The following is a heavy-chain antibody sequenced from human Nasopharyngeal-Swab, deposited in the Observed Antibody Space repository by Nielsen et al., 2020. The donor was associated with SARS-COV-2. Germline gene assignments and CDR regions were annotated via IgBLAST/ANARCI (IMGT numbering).Heavy chain of an antibody. D-gene: IGHD6-13*01. Sequence: SETLSLTCTVSGGSISGGGYYWSWIRQHPGEGLEWIGYIYYSGITYYNPSPKSRLIISIDTSKNQFSLNLTSVTPADTAVYYCARDKVASSGTLHWFDSWGQGTRVTVSS. V-gene: IGHV4-31*03. CDR1: GGSISGGGYY. CDR3: ARDKVASSGTLHWFDS. J-gene: IGHJ5*01. CDR2: IYYSGIT.